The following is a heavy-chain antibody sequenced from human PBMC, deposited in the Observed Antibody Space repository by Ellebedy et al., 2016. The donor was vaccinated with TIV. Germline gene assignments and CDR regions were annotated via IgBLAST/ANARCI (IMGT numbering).Heavy chain of an antibody. CDR2: MNPNSGNT. CDR3: ARGVWFGELLIGNWFDP. Sequence: ASVKVSXKASRYTFTSYDINWARQATGQGLEWMGWMNPNSGNTGYAQKFQGRVTMTRNTSISTAYMELSSLRSEDTAVYYCARGVWFGELLIGNWFDPWGQGTLVTVSS. CDR1: RYTFTSYD. J-gene: IGHJ5*02. V-gene: IGHV1-8*01. D-gene: IGHD3-10*01.